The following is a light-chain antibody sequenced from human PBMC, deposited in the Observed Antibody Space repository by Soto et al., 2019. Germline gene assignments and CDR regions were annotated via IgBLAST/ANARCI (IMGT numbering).Light chain of an antibody. J-gene: IGKJ1*01. Sequence: DIQLAQSPSSLSASVGDRITITCRATQSINWLAWYQQKQGKAPKLLIFEASRLESGVASRFSGSGSGTEFTFTISSRQPDDFGTYYCQHYDTYSPMWTFGQGTKVDVK. CDR3: QHYDTYSPMWT. V-gene: IGKV1-5*03. CDR1: QSINW. CDR2: EAS.